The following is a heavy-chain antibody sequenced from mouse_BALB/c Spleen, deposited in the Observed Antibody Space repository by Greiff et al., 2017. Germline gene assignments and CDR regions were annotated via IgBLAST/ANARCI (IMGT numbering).Heavy chain of an antibody. CDR3: ARKPYYGSSPYYFDY. Sequence: VQLQQSGAELARPGASVKLSCKASGYTFTSYWMQWVKQRPGQGLEWIGAIYPGDGDTRYTQKFKGKATLTADKSSSTAYMQLSSLASEDSAVYYCARKPYYGSSPYYFDYWGQGTTLTVSS. J-gene: IGHJ2*01. D-gene: IGHD1-1*01. CDR1: GYTFTSYW. V-gene: IGHV1-87*01. CDR2: IYPGDGDT.